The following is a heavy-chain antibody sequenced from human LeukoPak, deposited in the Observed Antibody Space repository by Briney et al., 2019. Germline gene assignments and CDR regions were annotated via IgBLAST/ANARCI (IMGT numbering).Heavy chain of an antibody. Sequence: PGGSLRLSCAASGFTFSSYEMNWVRQAPGKGLEWVSYISSSGSTIYYADSVKGRFTISRDNAKNSLYLQMNSLRAEDTAVYYCASVPGIAMAVDYWGQGTLVTVSS. V-gene: IGHV3-48*03. D-gene: IGHD6-19*01. CDR1: GFTFSSYE. CDR2: ISSSGSTI. J-gene: IGHJ4*02. CDR3: ASVPGIAMAVDY.